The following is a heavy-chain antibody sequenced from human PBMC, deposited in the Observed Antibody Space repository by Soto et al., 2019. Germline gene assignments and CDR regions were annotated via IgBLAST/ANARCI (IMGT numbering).Heavy chain of an antibody. Sequence: QVVLQESGSGLVKPSQTLSLTCAVSGGSMSRGGHSWSWIRQPPGKGLEWIGFIYYTGTTYYNPSLKRRGTLSVGRSKNQFSPNLASVTAADTAMYYCARAPPGPSPRWDVWGQGTTVTVSS. J-gene: IGHJ6*02. CDR2: IYYTGTT. CDR3: ARAPPGPSPRWDV. V-gene: IGHV4-30-2*01. CDR1: GGSMSRGGHS. D-gene: IGHD3-10*01.